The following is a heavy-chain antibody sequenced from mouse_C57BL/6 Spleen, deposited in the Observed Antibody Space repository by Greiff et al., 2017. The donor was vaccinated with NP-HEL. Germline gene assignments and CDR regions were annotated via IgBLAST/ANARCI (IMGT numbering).Heavy chain of an antibody. CDR2: INPSNGGT. V-gene: IGHV1-53*01. Sequence: QVHVKQPGTELVKPGASVKLSCKASGYTFTSYWMHWVKQRPGQGLEWIGNINPSNGGTNYNEKFKSKATLTVDKSSSTAYMELRSLTSEDSAVYYCARMGTYYDSPYFDVWGTGTTVTVSS. CDR1: GYTFTSYW. J-gene: IGHJ1*03. CDR3: ARMGTYYDSPYFDV. D-gene: IGHD2-4*01.